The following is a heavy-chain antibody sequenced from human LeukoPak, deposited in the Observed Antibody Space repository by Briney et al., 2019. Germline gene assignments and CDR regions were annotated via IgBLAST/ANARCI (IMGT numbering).Heavy chain of an antibody. J-gene: IGHJ6*02. CDR1: GVTFKDYG. V-gene: IGHV3-9*01. CDR2: INWNGGGT. D-gene: IGHD1-26*01. Sequence: GRSLRLSCAATGVTFKDYGMHWVRQPQGKGLEWVSSINWNGGGTDYADSVKGRFTISRDNAKNSLYLQLSSLRPEDTALYYCAKHMRATNTYSFFGLDVWGQGTTVTVSS. CDR3: AKHMRATNTYSFFGLDV.